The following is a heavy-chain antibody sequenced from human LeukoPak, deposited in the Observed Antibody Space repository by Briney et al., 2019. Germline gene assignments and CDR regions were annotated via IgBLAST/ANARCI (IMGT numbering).Heavy chain of an antibody. Sequence: PSETLSLTCAVYGGSFSGYYWSWTRQPPGKGLEWIGEINHSGSTNYNPSLKSRVTISVDTSKNQFSLKLSSVTAADTAVYYCAREVPYYYDSSGYYYYFDYWGQGTLVTVSS. CDR2: INHSGST. CDR1: GGSFSGYY. CDR3: AREVPYYYDSSGYYYYFDY. J-gene: IGHJ4*02. V-gene: IGHV4-34*01. D-gene: IGHD3-22*01.